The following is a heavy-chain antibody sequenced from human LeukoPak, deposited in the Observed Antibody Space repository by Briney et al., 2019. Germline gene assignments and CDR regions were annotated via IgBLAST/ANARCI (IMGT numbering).Heavy chain of an antibody. CDR2: ISGSGGST. D-gene: IGHD2-8*01. CDR3: AKLEDCTNGVCYFNWFDP. CDR1: GFTFSSYA. J-gene: IGHJ5*02. Sequence: PGGSLRLSCAASGFTFSSYAMSWVRQAPGKGLERVSGISGSGGSTYYADSVKGRFTISRDNSKNTLYLQMNSLRAEDTAVYYFAKLEDCTNGVCYFNWFDPWGQGTLVTASS. V-gene: IGHV3-23*01.